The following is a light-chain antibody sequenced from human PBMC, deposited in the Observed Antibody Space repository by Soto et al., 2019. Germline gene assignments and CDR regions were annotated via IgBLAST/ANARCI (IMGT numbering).Light chain of an antibody. CDR2: AAA. V-gene: IGKV1-9*01. J-gene: IGKJ2*01. CDR1: QGIGKY. CDR3: QQTYSFMHT. Sequence: DIQLTQSPSFLSASVGDSVTITCRASQGIGKYLAWYQQEPGKAPKLLIYAAATLQSGVPSRFSGSGSGTEFTLTISSLQPEDFATYYCQQTYSFMHTFGQGTRLGIK.